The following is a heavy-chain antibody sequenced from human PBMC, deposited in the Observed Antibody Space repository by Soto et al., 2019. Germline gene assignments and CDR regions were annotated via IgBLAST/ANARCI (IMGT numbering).Heavy chain of an antibody. CDR2: ISGSGGST. CDR1: GFTFSSYA. J-gene: IGHJ5*02. CDR3: AKADRGWFGPFDP. V-gene: IGHV3-23*01. D-gene: IGHD3-16*01. Sequence: EVQLLESGGGLVQPGGSLRLSCAASGFTFSSYAMSWVRQAPGKGLEWVSAISGSGGSTYYADSVKGRFTISRDNSKSTLYLQRNSLGAEDTAVYYCAKADRGWFGPFDPWGQGTLVTVSS.